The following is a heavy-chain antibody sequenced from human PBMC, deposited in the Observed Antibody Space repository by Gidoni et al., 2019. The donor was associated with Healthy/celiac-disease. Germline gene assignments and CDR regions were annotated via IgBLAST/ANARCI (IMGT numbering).Heavy chain of an antibody. V-gene: IGHV4-39*01. CDR2: IYYSGST. CDR1: GGSISSSSYY. Sequence: QLQLQESVPGLVKPSETLSLTCTVSGGSISSSSYYWGWIRQPTGKGLEWIGSIYYSGSTYYNPSLKSRVTISVDTSKNQFSLKLSSVTAADTAVYYCARHGEFGDAFDIWGQGTMVTVSS. CDR3: ARHGEFGDAFDI. J-gene: IGHJ3*02. D-gene: IGHD7-27*01.